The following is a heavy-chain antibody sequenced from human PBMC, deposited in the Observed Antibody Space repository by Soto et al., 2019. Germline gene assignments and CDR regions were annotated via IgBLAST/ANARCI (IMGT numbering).Heavy chain of an antibody. V-gene: IGHV4-31*03. CDR3: ARSQMLSTGPFFDF. D-gene: IGHD3-16*01. CDR2: IYYPGST. CDR1: GGSISSGGYY. Sequence: ASETLSLTCTVSGGSISSGGYYWTWIRQHPGKGLEWIGYIYYPGSTYFNPSLKSRVSISADTSKNQFSLTLNSVTVADTAVYYCARSQMLSTGPFFDFWGQGTLVTVSS. J-gene: IGHJ4*02.